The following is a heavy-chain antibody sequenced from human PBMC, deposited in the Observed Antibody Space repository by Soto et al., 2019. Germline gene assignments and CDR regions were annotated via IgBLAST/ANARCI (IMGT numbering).Heavy chain of an antibody. CDR2: IYYSGST. CDR3: ARESSGWYPY. V-gene: IGHV4-61*01. Sequence: SETLSLTCTVSGGYVSSGSYYWSWIRQPPGKGLEWIGYIYYSGSTNYNPSLKSRVTISVDTSKNQFSLKLSSVTAADTAVYYCARESSGWYPYWGQGTLVTVSS. CDR1: GGYVSSGSYY. J-gene: IGHJ4*02. D-gene: IGHD6-19*01.